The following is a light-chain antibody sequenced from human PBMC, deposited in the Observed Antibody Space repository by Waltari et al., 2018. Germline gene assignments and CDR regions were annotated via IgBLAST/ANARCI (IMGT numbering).Light chain of an antibody. CDR2: KVS. V-gene: IGKV1-5*03. Sequence: DIQMTQSPSTLSASVGDRVTITCRASQSVSPYLAWYHQKPGKAPKLLIYKVSTLKSGVPSRFSGGGSGAEFTLTISSLQPDDFATYYCQQYNSFPLTFGGGTKVEIK. J-gene: IGKJ4*01. CDR1: QSVSPY. CDR3: QQYNSFPLT.